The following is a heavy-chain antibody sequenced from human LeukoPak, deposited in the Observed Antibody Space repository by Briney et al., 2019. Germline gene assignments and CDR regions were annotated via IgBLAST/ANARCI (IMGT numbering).Heavy chain of an antibody. Sequence: PGGSLRLSCAASGFTFNSYTMNWVRQAPGKGLEWVSSISSSSSYIYYSDSVKGRFTISRDNVKNSLYLQMNSLRAEDTAVYYCARESAAGTLDYWGQGTLVTVSS. V-gene: IGHV3-21*06. J-gene: IGHJ4*02. CDR2: ISSSSSYI. CDR3: ARESAAGTLDY. CDR1: GFTFNSYT. D-gene: IGHD6-13*01.